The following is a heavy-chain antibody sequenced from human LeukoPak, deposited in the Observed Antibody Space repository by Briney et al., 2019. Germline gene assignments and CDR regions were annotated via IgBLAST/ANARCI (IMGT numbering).Heavy chain of an antibody. Sequence: SETLSLTCTVSGGSINSYYWSWIRQPPGKGLEWSGYIYYIGSTNYNPSLRGRATISVDTSNNQFYLKLSSVTAADTAVYYCARRGYSSGSNWFDPWGQGTLVTVSS. V-gene: IGHV4-59*08. J-gene: IGHJ5*02. D-gene: IGHD6-19*01. CDR3: ARRGYSSGSNWFDP. CDR1: GGSINSYY. CDR2: IYYIGST.